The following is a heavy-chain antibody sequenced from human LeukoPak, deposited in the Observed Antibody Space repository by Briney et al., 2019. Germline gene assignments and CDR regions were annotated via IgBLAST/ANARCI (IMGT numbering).Heavy chain of an antibody. CDR2: ISWNSGSI. CDR1: GFTFDDYA. Sequence: GRSLRLSCAASGFTFDDYAMHWVRQAPGKGLEWVSGISWNSGSIGYADSVKGRLTISRDNAKNSLYLQMNSLRAEDTALYYCAKPSEGLLDAFDIWGQGTMVTVSS. D-gene: IGHD2-21*01. V-gene: IGHV3-9*01. J-gene: IGHJ3*02. CDR3: AKPSEGLLDAFDI.